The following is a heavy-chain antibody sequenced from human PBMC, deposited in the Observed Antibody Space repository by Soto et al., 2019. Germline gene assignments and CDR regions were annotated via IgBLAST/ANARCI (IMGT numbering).Heavy chain of an antibody. V-gene: IGHV1-46*03. CDR1: GYTFTSYY. Sequence: ASVKVSCKASGYTFTSYYMHWVRQAPGQGLEWMGVINPSGGSTSYAQKFQGRVTMTRDTSTSTVYLELSSLRSEDTAVYYCAGDAEYDDNSGYGFRDWGQGTLVTVSS. J-gene: IGHJ4*02. CDR2: INPSGGST. CDR3: AGDAEYDDNSGYGFRD. D-gene: IGHD3-22*01.